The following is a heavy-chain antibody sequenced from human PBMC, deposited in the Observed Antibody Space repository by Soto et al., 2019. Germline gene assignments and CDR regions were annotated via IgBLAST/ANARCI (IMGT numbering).Heavy chain of an antibody. Sequence: ASVKVSCKASGCTFSIYAISLVRQAPGQGLEWMGIINPSGCSTIYAQKFQGRVTMTRDTSTSTVYMELSSLRSEDTAVDYCARDPPYSSSWYVAAPHYWGQGTLVTVSS. CDR1: GCTFSIYA. D-gene: IGHD6-13*01. V-gene: IGHV1-46*01. J-gene: IGHJ4*02. CDR3: ARDPPYSSSWYVAAPHY. CDR2: INPSGCST.